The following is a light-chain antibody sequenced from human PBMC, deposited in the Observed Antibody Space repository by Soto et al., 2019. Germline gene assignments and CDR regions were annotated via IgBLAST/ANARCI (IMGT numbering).Light chain of an antibody. CDR2: GAS. CDR1: QSVSSSY. Sequence: EIVLTQSPGTLSLSPGERATLSCRASQSVSSSYLAWYQQKPGQAPRLLIHGASSRATGIPDRFSGSGAGNDITLTISRLEHEDLAVYYWQHDASSRTFGQGTKVEIK. J-gene: IGKJ1*01. V-gene: IGKV3-20*01. CDR3: QHDASSRT.